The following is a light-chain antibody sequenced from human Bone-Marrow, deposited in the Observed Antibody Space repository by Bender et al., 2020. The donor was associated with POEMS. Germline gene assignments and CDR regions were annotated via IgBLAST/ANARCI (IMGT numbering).Light chain of an antibody. Sequence: QSALTQPASVSGSPGQSITISCTGTSNDVGTYNLVSWYQQHPGKAPKLIIFEVSERPSGVSDRFSGSKSGNAASLTISGLQAEDEADYYCSSYTSSNTLVFGTGTKVTVL. CDR1: SNDVGTYNL. CDR3: SSYTSSNTLV. CDR2: EVS. V-gene: IGLV2-14*02. J-gene: IGLJ1*01.